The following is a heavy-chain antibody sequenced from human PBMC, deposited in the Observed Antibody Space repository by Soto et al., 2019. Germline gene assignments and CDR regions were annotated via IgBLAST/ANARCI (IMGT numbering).Heavy chain of an antibody. CDR1: GGTFSSYT. CDR3: AREYYYGSGSLD. CDR2: IIPILGIA. J-gene: IGHJ4*02. V-gene: IGHV1-69*08. D-gene: IGHD3-10*01. Sequence: QVQLVQSGAEVKKPGSSVKVSCKASGGTFSSYTISWVRQAPGQGLEWMGRIIPILGIANYAQKFQGRVTIPADKSTSTAYMELSSLRSEDTAVYYCAREYYYGSGSLDWGQGTLVTVSS.